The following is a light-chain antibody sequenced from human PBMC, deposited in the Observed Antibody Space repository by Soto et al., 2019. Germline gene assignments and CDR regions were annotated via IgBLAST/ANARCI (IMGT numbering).Light chain of an antibody. Sequence: EIEMTQSPATLSLSPGERATLYCWASQSVSSNLAWYQQKPGQAPRLLIYGASTRVTGVPARFRGSGSGTEFILIISSLQSEDFAVYYCQHYNIWPPWTCGQGTKVDIK. CDR3: QHYNIWPPWT. J-gene: IGKJ1*01. V-gene: IGKV3-15*01. CDR1: QSVSSN. CDR2: GAS.